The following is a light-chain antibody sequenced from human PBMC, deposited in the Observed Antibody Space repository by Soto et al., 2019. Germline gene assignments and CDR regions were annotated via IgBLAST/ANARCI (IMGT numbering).Light chain of an antibody. CDR1: SSDVGGYNY. CDR3: SSYTSSSTLVV. V-gene: IGLV2-14*01. CDR2: DVS. Sequence: LTQPASVSGSPGQSITISCTGTSSDVGGYNYVSWYQQHPGKAPKLMIFDVSYRPSGVSNRFSGSKSGNTASLTISGLQAEDEADYYCSSYTSSSTLVVFGGGTKVTVL. J-gene: IGLJ2*01.